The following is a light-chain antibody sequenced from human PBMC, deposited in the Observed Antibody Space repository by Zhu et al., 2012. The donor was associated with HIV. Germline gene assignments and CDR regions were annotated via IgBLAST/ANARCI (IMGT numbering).Light chain of an antibody. CDR1: QGISSN. V-gene: IGKV1-9*01. J-gene: IGKJ3*01. Sequence: DIQLTQSPSFLSATIGDRVTITCRASQGISSNLAWYQQKPGKAPNLLIYAASSLQSGVPSRFSGSGSGTEFTLTISSLQPEDFATYYCQQLNSYPYSAFGPWDQSELQT. CDR2: AAS. CDR3: QQLNSYPYSA.